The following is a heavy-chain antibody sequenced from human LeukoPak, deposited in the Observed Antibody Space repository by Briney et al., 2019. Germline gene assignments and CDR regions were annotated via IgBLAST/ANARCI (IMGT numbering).Heavy chain of an antibody. J-gene: IGHJ6*03. CDR2: IKEDGSEK. D-gene: IGHD3-10*01. CDR3: ARVSGAMVRGVAGYFHFMDG. CDR1: EFSFSRYW. Sequence: GGSLRLSCADSEFSFSRYWMSWVRQAPGKGLEWVANIKEDGSEKYYVDSVKGRFIIFRDNAKNSLYLQMNSLRAEDTAVYYCARVSGAMVRGVAGYFHFMDGWGKGTTVTVSS. V-gene: IGHV3-7*01.